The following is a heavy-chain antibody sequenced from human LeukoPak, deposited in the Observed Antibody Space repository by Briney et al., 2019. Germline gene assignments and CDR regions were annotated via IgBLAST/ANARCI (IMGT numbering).Heavy chain of an antibody. CDR1: GFTFSSYA. D-gene: IGHD2-2*01. Sequence: QPGGSLRLSCAASGFTFSSYAMHWVRQAPGKGLEWVAVISYDGSNKYYADSVKGRFTISRDNSKNTLYLQMNSLRAEDTAVYYCARECGSTSCRDYWGQGTLVTVSS. CDR2: ISYDGSNK. V-gene: IGHV3-30-3*01. CDR3: ARECGSTSCRDY. J-gene: IGHJ4*02.